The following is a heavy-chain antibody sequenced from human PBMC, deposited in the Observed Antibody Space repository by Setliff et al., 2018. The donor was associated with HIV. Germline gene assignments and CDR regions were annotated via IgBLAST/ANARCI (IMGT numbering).Heavy chain of an antibody. CDR1: GYTFTSYG. Sequence: ASVKVSCKASGYTFTSYGISWVRQAPGQGLEWMGWISAYNGNTNYAQKLQGRVTMTTDTSTSTAYMELRSLRSDDTAVYYCARQQQLAPRPSYYYYGMDVWGQGTTVTVSS. CDR3: ARQQQLAPRPSYYYYGMDV. V-gene: IGHV1-18*01. CDR2: ISAYNGNT. J-gene: IGHJ6*02. D-gene: IGHD6-13*01.